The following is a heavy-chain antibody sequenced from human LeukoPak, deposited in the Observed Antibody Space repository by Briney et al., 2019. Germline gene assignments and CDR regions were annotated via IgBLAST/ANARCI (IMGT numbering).Heavy chain of an antibody. D-gene: IGHD2-15*01. CDR1: GDSVSSNGAA. Sequence: SQTLSLTCAISGDSVSSNGAAWNWIRQSPSGGLEWLGRTYYRSKWYNDYAVSVRSRITVNPDTSKNQFSLQLNSVTPEDTAVYSCARDVDYCGMDVWGQGTTVTVSS. CDR2: TYYRSKWYN. V-gene: IGHV6-1*01. CDR3: ARDVDYCGMDV. J-gene: IGHJ6*02.